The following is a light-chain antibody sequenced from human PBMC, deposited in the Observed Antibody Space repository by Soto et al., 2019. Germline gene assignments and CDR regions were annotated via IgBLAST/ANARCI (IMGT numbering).Light chain of an antibody. CDR3: QQYYSYPPA. J-gene: IGKJ5*01. CDR2: AAS. V-gene: IGKV1-8*01. CDR1: QGISSY. Sequence: AIQLTQSPSSLSASMGDRVAITCRASQGISSYLAWYQQKPGKAPKLLIYAASTLQSGVPSRFSGSGSGTDFTLTISCLQSEDFATYYWQQYYSYPPAFGQGTRLEIK.